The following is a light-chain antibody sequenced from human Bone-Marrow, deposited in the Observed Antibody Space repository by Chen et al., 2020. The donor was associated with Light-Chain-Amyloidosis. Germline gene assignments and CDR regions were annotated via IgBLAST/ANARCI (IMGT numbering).Light chain of an antibody. V-gene: IGLV2-23*01. Sequence: QSALTHPPSVSGSPGQSITISCTGTSSDVGSYNLVSWYQQHPGKAPKLMIYEGSKRPSGVSNRFSGSKSGNTASLTISGLQAEDEADYYCCSYAGSSTLVFGGGTKLTVL. CDR2: EGS. CDR3: CSYAGSSTLV. J-gene: IGLJ3*02. CDR1: SSDVGSYNL.